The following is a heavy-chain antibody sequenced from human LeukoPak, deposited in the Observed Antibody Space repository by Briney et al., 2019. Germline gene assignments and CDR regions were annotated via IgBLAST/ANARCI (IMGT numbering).Heavy chain of an antibody. Sequence: SQTLSLTCTVSGGSISSGGYYWSWIRQHPGKGLEWIGYIYYSGSTYYNPSLKSRVTLSVDTSKNQFSLKLSSVTAADTAVYYCAREVAVAGTNWFDPWGQGTLVTVSS. CDR1: GGSISSGGYY. V-gene: IGHV4-31*03. D-gene: IGHD6-19*01. J-gene: IGHJ5*02. CDR2: IYYSGST. CDR3: AREVAVAGTNWFDP.